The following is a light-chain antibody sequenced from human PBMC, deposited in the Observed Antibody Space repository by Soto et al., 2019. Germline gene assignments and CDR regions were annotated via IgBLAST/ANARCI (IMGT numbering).Light chain of an antibody. CDR1: QSISSY. J-gene: IGKJ1*01. V-gene: IGKV1-39*01. Sequence: DIQMTQALASLSASVGDRVTITCRASQSISSYLNWYQQKPGKAPKLLIYAASSLQSGVPSRFSGSGSGTDFTLTISSLQPEDFATYYCQQSYSTPSTFGQGTKVDIK. CDR2: AAS. CDR3: QQSYSTPST.